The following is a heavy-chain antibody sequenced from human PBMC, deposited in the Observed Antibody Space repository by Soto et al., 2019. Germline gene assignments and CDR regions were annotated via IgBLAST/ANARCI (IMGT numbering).Heavy chain of an antibody. Sequence: SETLSLTCTVSGGSINSADYYWSWIRQPPGEGLEWIGHIYDSGKTYTNPSLQSQVTMSVDTSKTQFSLRLASVTAADTAVYYCARGPTSDKVDYWGQGTLVTVSS. V-gene: IGHV4-30-4*01. CDR1: GGSINSADYY. J-gene: IGHJ4*02. CDR2: IYDSGKT. CDR3: ARGPTSDKVDY. D-gene: IGHD3-10*01.